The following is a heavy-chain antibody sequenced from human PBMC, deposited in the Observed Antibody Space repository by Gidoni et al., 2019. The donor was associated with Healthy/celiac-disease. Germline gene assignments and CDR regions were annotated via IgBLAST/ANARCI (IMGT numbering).Heavy chain of an antibody. J-gene: IGHJ4*02. CDR1: GFTFSSYA. CDR3: AKDLGARFGYYDSSGYENDY. Sequence: EVQLLESGGGMVQPGGSLRLSCAASGFTFSSYAMSWVRQAPGKGLEWVSAISGSGGSTYYADSVKGRFTISRDNSKNTLYLQMNSLRAEDTAVYYCAKDLGARFGYYDSSGYENDYWGQGTLVTVSS. D-gene: IGHD3-22*01. CDR2: ISGSGGST. V-gene: IGHV3-23*01.